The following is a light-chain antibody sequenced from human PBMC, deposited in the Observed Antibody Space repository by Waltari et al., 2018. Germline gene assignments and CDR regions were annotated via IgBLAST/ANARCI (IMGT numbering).Light chain of an antibody. CDR1: QAINTF. J-gene: IGKJ4*01. CDR2: AAS. V-gene: IGKV1-16*02. Sequence: DIQMTPSPSSLSPSVGDRVIITCRASQAINTFLAWFQQKPGKAPRSLIYAASTLQSGVSSNCSGSGSGTNFTLTISSLQPEDCATYYCQQYNSFPPTFGGGTRVEI. CDR3: QQYNSFPPT.